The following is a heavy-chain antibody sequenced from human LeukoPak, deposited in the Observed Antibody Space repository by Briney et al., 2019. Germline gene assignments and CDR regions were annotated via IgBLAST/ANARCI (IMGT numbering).Heavy chain of an antibody. CDR2: ISYDGSNK. CDR3: AREFRIAARRGY. CDR1: GFTFSSYA. Sequence: GGSLRLSCAASGFTFSSYAMHWVRQAPGKGLEWVAVISYDGSNKYYADSVKGRFTISRDNSKNTLYLQMNSLRAEDTAVYYCAREFRIAARRGYWGQGTLVTVSS. V-gene: IGHV3-30-3*01. J-gene: IGHJ4*02. D-gene: IGHD6-6*01.